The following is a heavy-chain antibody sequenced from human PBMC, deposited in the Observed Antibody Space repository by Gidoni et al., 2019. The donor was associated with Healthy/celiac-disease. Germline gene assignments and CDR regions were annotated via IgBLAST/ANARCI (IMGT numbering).Heavy chain of an antibody. Sequence: EVQLVESGGGLVLPGRSLRLSCAASGFTFDVYAMHWVRQAPGKGLEWFAGISWNSGSIGYADSVKGRFTISRDNAKNSLYLQMNSLRAEDTALYYCAKGGLYGDYPHHFDYWGQGTLVTVSS. CDR1: GFTFDVYA. V-gene: IGHV3-9*01. CDR2: ISWNSGSI. J-gene: IGHJ4*02. CDR3: AKGGLYGDYPHHFDY. D-gene: IGHD4-17*01.